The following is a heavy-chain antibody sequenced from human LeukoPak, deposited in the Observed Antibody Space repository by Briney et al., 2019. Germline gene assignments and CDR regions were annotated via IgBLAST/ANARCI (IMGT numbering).Heavy chain of an antibody. CDR1: GHRFTNFG. V-gene: IGHV1-18*01. CDR2: TTPYDDNP. CDR3: AKVDPPIIAGARGDASEI. Sequence: ALVKVSCKASGHRFTNFGITWVRQAPGQGLEWMGWTTPYDDNPEYGKKFQGRVTMTTDTSTDTAYLEVSSLRPDDTAVYYCAKVDPPIIAGARGDASEIWGQGTLVTVSS. D-gene: IGHD1-26*01. J-gene: IGHJ3*02.